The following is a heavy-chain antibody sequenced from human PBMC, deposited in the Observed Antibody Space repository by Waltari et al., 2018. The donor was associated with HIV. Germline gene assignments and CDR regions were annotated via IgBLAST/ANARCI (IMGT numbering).Heavy chain of an antibody. CDR1: GFTFRSYW. CDR2: IHSDGSST. V-gene: IGHV3-74*01. J-gene: IGHJ6*02. D-gene: IGHD3-10*01. Sequence: EVQLVESGGGLVQPGGSLRLSCAASGFTFRSYWMHWVRQAPGKGLVWVSRIHSDGSSTSYADFVKGRFTSSRDNAKNTLYLEMNSLRAEDTAVYYCARREATVVRGVYYYGMDVWGQGTTVTVSS. CDR3: ARREATVVRGVYYYGMDV.